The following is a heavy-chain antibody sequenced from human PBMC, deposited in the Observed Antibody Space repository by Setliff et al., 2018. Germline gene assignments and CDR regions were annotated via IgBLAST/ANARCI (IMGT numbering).Heavy chain of an antibody. CDR1: GFTFSSYW. J-gene: IGHJ5*02. V-gene: IGHV3-7*03. Sequence: LRLSCAASGFTFSSYWMSWVRQAPGKGLEWVANIKQDGSEKYYVDSVKGRFTISRDNAKNSLYLQMDSLRAEDTAVYYCARDPFGNPVFDPWGQGTLVTVSS. D-gene: IGHD3-10*01. CDR2: IKQDGSEK. CDR3: ARDPFGNPVFDP.